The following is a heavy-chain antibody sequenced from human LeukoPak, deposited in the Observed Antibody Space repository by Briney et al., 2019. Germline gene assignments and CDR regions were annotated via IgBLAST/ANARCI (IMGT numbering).Heavy chain of an antibody. CDR1: GYTFTGYY. D-gene: IGHD2-2*01. V-gene: IGHV1-2*06. J-gene: IGHJ3*02. CDR2: INPNSGGT. CDR3: ARDIGIVVVPAAMSAFDM. Sequence: ASVKVSCKASGYTFTGYYMHWVRQAPGQGLEWMGRINPNSGGTNYAQKFQGRVTMTRDTSISTAYMELSRLRSDDTAVYYCARDIGIVVVPAAMSAFDMWGQGTMVTVSS.